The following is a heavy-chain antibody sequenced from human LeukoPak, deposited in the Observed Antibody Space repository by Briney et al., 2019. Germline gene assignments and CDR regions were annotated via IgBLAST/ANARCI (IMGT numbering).Heavy chain of an antibody. J-gene: IGHJ2*01. CDR3: ARDWDYDSSGYPSWYFDL. CDR2: ISAYNGNT. D-gene: IGHD3-22*01. V-gene: IGHV1-18*01. CDR1: GYTFTSYG. Sequence: ASVKVSCKASGYTFTSYGISWVRQAPGQGLEWVGWISAYNGNTNYAQKLQGRVTMTTDTSTSTAYMELRSLRSDDTAVYYCARDWDYDSSGYPSWYFDLWGRGTLVTVSS.